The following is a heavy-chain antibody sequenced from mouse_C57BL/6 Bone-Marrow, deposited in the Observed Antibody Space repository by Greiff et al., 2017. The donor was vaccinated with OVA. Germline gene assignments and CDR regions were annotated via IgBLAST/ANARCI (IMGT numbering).Heavy chain of an antibody. CDR2: ISSGGSYT. J-gene: IGHJ3*01. D-gene: IGHD2-5*01. CDR3: ARQADSNYGSY. Sequence: EVKLMESGGDLVKPGGSLKLSCAASGFTFSSYGMSWVRQTPDKRLEWVATISSGGSYTYYPDSVKGRFTISRDNAKNTLYLQMSSLKSEDTAMYYCARQADSNYGSYWGQGTLVTVSA. CDR1: GFTFSSYG. V-gene: IGHV5-6*01.